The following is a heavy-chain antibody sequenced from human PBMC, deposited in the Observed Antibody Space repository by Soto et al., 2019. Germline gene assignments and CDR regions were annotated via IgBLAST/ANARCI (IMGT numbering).Heavy chain of an antibody. Sequence: VGSLRLSCAASGFTFSSYGMHRVRQAPGKGLEWVAVISYDGSNKYYADSVKGRFTISRDNSKNTLYLQMNSLRAEDTAVYYCARDVGYGLIDYWGQGTLVTVSS. CDR1: GFTFSSYG. D-gene: IGHD5-18*01. CDR2: ISYDGSNK. J-gene: IGHJ4*02. V-gene: IGHV3-30*03. CDR3: ARDVGYGLIDY.